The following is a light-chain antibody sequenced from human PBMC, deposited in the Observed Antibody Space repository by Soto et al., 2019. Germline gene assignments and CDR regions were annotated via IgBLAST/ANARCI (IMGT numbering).Light chain of an antibody. CDR3: QQYYSTPFT. J-gene: IGKJ3*01. CDR2: WAS. V-gene: IGKV4-1*01. CDR1: KSVLYSSNNKNY. Sequence: DIVMTQSPDSLAVSLGERATINCKSSKSVLYSSNNKNYLAWYQQKPGQPPKLLIYWASTRESGVPDRFSGSGSGTDFTLTISSLHAEDVAVYYCQQYYSTPFTFGHGTKVDIK.